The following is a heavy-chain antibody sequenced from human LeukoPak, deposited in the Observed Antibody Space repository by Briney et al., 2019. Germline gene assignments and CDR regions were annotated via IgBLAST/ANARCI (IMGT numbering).Heavy chain of an antibody. V-gene: IGHV3-7*01. Sequence: GGSLRLSCAASGFTFSTYSMNWVRQAPGKGLEWVANLKHDGSDAFYVDSVKGRFTISRDNAKNSLYLQMNSLRAEDTAVYYCAKGGRGDSWGQGTLVTVSS. D-gene: IGHD3-10*01. CDR2: LKHDGSDA. CDR3: AKGGRGDS. J-gene: IGHJ4*02. CDR1: GFTFSTYS.